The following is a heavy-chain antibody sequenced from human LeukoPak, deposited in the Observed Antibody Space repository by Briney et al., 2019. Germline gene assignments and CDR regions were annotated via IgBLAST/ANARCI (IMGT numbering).Heavy chain of an antibody. V-gene: IGHV3-74*01. J-gene: IGHJ4*02. Sequence: SGGSLRLSCAASGFTFSSYWMHWVRQAPGKGLEWVSRINSDGSSTSYADSVKGRFTISRDNAKNTLYLQMNSLRAEDTAVYYCARDAASGMVRGVPTYWGQGTLVTVSS. CDR2: INSDGSST. CDR1: GFTFSSYW. CDR3: ARDAASGMVRGVPTY. D-gene: IGHD3-10*01.